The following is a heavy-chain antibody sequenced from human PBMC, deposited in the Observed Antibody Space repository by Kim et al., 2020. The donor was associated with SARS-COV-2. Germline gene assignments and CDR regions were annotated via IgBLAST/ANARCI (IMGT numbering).Heavy chain of an antibody. CDR2: ISGSGGST. J-gene: IGHJ4*02. CDR1: GFAFSNYA. D-gene: IGHD2-21*02. V-gene: IGHV3-23*01. Sequence: GGSLRLSCAASGFAFSNYAMNWVRQAPGKGLEWVSIISGSGGSTNYADSVKGRFTISRDNSKNTVYLQMNSLRVEDTAVYYCAKGRGEYCDGDCSSRVSDYCGQGTLVTVSS. CDR3: AKGRGEYCDGDCSSRVSDY.